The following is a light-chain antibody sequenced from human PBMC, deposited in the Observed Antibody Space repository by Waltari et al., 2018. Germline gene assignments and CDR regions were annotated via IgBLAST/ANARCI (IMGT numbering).Light chain of an antibody. J-gene: IGLJ1*01. CDR2: EAS. Sequence: QPALTHPASVLGSPGRPFTIPCLETTVMVGGLNLSPWYQQHPGKAPKVMINEASKRPSGVSNRFSGSVSASTASLTISGLQVEDEADYYCCSYADSSTPFVFGTGTKVTVL. V-gene: IGLV2-23*01. CDR1: TVMVGGLNL. CDR3: CSYADSSTPFV.